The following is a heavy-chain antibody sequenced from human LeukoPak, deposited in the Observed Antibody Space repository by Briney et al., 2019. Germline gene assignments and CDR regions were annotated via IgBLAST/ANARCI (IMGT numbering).Heavy chain of an antibody. CDR2: INWNGGRT. J-gene: IGHJ4*02. D-gene: IGHD3-10*01. CDR3: AREYYGSGSYYNVGY. Sequence: PGGSLRLSCAASGFTFSVYAMNWVRQVPGKGLEWVSGINWNGGRTGYADSVKGRFTISRDNAKKSLYVQMNSLRAEDTALYYCAREYYGSGSYYNVGYWGQGTLVTVS. V-gene: IGHV3-20*04. CDR1: GFTFSVYA.